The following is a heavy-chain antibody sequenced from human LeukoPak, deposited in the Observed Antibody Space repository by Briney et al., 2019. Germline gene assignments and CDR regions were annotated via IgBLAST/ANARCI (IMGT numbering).Heavy chain of an antibody. CDR3: ARGSSSSWY. J-gene: IGHJ4*02. V-gene: IGHV3-30-3*01. CDR2: ISYDGSNK. Sequence: GGSLRLSCAASGFTFSSYAMHWVRQAPGKGLEWVAVISYDGSNKYYADSVKGRFTISRDNSKNTLYLQMNSLRAEDTAVYYCARGSSSSWYWGQGTLVIVSS. CDR1: GFTFSSYA. D-gene: IGHD6-13*01.